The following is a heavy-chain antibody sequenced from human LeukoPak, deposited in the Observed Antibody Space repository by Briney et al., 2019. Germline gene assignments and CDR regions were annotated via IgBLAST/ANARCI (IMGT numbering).Heavy chain of an antibody. CDR3: ARDPGGIAVAGSGGY. V-gene: IGHV4-30-2*01. D-gene: IGHD6-19*01. CDR1: GGSISSGGYY. Sequence: PSETLSLTCTVSGGSISSGGYYWSWIRQPPGKGLEWIGYIYHSGSTYYNPSLKSRVTISVDTSKNQFSLKLSSVTAADTAVYYCARDPGGIAVAGSGGYWGQGTLVTVSS. J-gene: IGHJ4*02. CDR2: IYHSGST.